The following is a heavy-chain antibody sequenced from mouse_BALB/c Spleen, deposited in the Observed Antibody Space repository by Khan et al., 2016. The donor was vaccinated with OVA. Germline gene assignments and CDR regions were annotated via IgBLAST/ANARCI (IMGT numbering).Heavy chain of an antibody. CDR1: GYTFTSYW. CDR3: ARDRSDY. J-gene: IGHJ2*01. CDR2: INPTSGYT. V-gene: IGHV1-7*01. Sequence: VELVESGAELAKPGASVKMSCKASGYTFTSYWMHWIKQRPGQGLEWIGYINPTSGYTDYNQKFKDKATLTADKSSSTAYMQLSSLTSDDSAVYYCARDRSDYGGQGTALTVSS.